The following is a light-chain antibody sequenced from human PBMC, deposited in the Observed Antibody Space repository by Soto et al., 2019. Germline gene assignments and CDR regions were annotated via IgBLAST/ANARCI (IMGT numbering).Light chain of an antibody. CDR2: GAS. Sequence: LELPQSPGTLSLSPGERATLSCRASQSVSSSYLAWYQQKPGQAPRPLIYGASSRAIGIPDRFSGSGSGTDFTLTISRLEPEDFAVYYCQQYGSSPWTFGQGTKVDIK. CDR3: QQYGSSPWT. CDR1: QSVSSSY. J-gene: IGKJ1*01. V-gene: IGKV3-20*01.